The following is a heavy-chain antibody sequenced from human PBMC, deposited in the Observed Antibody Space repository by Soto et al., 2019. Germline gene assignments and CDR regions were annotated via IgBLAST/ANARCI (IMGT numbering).Heavy chain of an antibody. Sequence: SETLSLTCTVSGGSISSYYWSWIRQPPGKGLEWIGYIYYSGSTNYNPSLKSRVTISVDTSKNQFSLKLSSVTAADTAVYYCARARVRDEAFDIWGQGTMVTVSS. CDR3: ARARVRDEAFDI. J-gene: IGHJ3*02. CDR1: GGSISSYY. V-gene: IGHV4-59*01. CDR2: IYYSGST. D-gene: IGHD4-4*01.